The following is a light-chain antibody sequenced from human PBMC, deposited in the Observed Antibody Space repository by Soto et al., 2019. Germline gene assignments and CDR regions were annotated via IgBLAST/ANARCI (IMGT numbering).Light chain of an antibody. CDR2: GTS. Sequence: EIVLTQSPGTLSLSPGERATLSCRASQSVSSSYLAWYQQKPGQAPRLLIYGTSSRATGIPDRFSGSGSGTDLTLTISRLETEDFGVYYCQQRSDWPPITFGQGTRLEIK. CDR1: QSVSSSY. V-gene: IGKV3D-20*02. J-gene: IGKJ5*01. CDR3: QQRSDWPPIT.